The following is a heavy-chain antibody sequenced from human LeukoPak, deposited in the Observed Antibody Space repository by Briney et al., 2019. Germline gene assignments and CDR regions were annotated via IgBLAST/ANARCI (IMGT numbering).Heavy chain of an antibody. CDR1: GFTFSSYA. J-gene: IGHJ4*02. Sequence: PGGSLRLSCAASGFTFSSYAMSWVRQAPGKGLEWVSAISGSGGSTYYADSVKGRFTISRDNSKNTLYPQMNSLRAEDTAVYYCAKAAYLVDTAMVTPFDYWGQGTLVTVSS. CDR2: ISGSGGST. V-gene: IGHV3-23*01. CDR3: AKAAYLVDTAMVTPFDY. D-gene: IGHD5-18*01.